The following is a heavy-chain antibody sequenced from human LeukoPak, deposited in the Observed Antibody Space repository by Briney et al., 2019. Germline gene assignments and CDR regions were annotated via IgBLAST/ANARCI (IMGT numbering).Heavy chain of an antibody. CDR3: ARDRGWEVFDY. D-gene: IGHD1-26*01. V-gene: IGHV4-61*01. Sequence: SETLSLTCTVSGGSVSSGYYYWSWIRQSPGRGLEWTGNMYYSGTTTYNPSLKSRVTISRDTSKNQFSLNLSSVTSLDTALYYCARDRGWEVFDYWGQGILVTVSS. CDR1: GGSVSSGYYY. J-gene: IGHJ4*02. CDR2: MYYSGTT.